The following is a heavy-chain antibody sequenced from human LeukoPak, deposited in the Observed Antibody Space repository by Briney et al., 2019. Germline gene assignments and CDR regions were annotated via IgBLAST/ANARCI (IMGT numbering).Heavy chain of an antibody. J-gene: IGHJ4*02. CDR1: GGSISSAGHY. CDR3: ARERRGLNLRSDHFDY. Sequence: SETLSLTCTVSGGSISSAGHYWGWIRQPPGKGLEWIGSMHYSGSTYYNPSLKSRVTISVDTSKNQFSLKLSSVTAADTAVYYCARERRGLNLRSDHFDYWGQGTLVTVSS. CDR2: MHYSGST. V-gene: IGHV4-39*07. D-gene: IGHD4-17*01.